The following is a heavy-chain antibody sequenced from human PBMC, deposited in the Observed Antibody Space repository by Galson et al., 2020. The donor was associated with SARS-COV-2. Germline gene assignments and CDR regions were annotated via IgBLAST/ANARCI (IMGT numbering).Heavy chain of an antibody. CDR3: TATRAY. CDR2: INSNGTSI. Sequence: GGSLRLSCAASGFTISNYWMHWVRQAPGKGLGWVSRINSNGTSISYADSVKGRCTISRDNAKNTLYLQMNSLRVEDTALYYCTATRAYWGQGTLVTVSS. J-gene: IGHJ4*02. D-gene: IGHD1-26*01. V-gene: IGHV3-74*01. CDR1: GFTISNYW.